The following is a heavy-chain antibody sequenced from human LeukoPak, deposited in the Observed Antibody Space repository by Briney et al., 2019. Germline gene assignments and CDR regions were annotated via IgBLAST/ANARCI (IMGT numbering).Heavy chain of an antibody. CDR1: GGSISSYY. V-gene: IGHV4-59*01. J-gene: IGHJ4*02. D-gene: IGHD3-16*02. CDR2: IYYSGST. Sequence: SETLSLTCTVSGGSISSYYWSWIRQPPGKGLEWIGYIYYSGSTNYNPSLKSRVTISVDTSKNQFSLKPSSVTAADTAVYYCARGMITFGGVIDYFDYWGQGTLVTVSS. CDR3: ARGMITFGGVIDYFDY.